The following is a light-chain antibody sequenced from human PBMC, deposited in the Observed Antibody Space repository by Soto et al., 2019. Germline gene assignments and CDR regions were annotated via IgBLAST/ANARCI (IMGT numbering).Light chain of an antibody. CDR3: QQYGSSLPT. V-gene: IGKV3-20*01. CDR1: QSVSSSY. Sequence: EIVLTQSPGTLSLSPAERATLSCRASQSVSSSYLAWYQQKPGQAPRLLIYGASSRATGIPVRFSGSGSGTDFTLTISRLEPEDFAVYFCQQYGSSLPTFGGGTKVEIK. J-gene: IGKJ4*01. CDR2: GAS.